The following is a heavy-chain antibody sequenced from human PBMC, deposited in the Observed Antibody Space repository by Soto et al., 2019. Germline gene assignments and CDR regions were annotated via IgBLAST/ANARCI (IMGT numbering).Heavy chain of an antibody. CDR3: AASRTSASGSPIAY. D-gene: IGHD5-12*01. Sequence: PGGSLRLSCAASGFTFSSYSMNWVRQAPGKGLEWVSYISSSSSTIYYADSVKGRFTISRDNAKNSLYLQMNSLRDEDTAVYYCAASRTSASGSPIAYWGQGTLVTVSS. CDR1: GFTFSSYS. V-gene: IGHV3-48*02. CDR2: ISSSSSTI. J-gene: IGHJ4*02.